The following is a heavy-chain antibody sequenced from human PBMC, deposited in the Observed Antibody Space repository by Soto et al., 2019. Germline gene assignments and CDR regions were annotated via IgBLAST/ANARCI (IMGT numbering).Heavy chain of an antibody. Sequence: ASVKVSCKASGYTFTNYAMHWVRQAPGQRLEWMGWINAGNGNTKYSQKFQGRVTITRDTSASTAYMELNSLRAEDTAVYYCAKDYSSGWWGYYYYGMDVWGQGTTVTVSS. V-gene: IGHV1-3*01. CDR1: GYTFTNYA. J-gene: IGHJ6*02. D-gene: IGHD6-19*01. CDR2: INAGNGNT. CDR3: AKDYSSGWWGYYYYGMDV.